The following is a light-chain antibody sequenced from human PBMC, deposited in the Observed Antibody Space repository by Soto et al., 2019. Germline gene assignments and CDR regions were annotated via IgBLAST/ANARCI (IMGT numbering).Light chain of an antibody. J-gene: IGKJ1*01. V-gene: IGKV1-5*03. CDR1: QSISSW. CDR3: QQYNDNWT. CDR2: KAS. Sequence: DIQMTQSPSTLSASVGDRVTITCRASQSISSWLAWYQQKPGTAPKLLIYKASTLQSGVPSRFSGSGSGTEFTLTISSLQPDDSATYYCQQYNDNWTFGQGTKVKIK.